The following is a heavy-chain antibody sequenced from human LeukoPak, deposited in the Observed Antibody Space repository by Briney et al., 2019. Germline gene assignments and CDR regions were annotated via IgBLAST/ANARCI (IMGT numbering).Heavy chain of an antibody. CDR1: GFTFSSYA. CDR2: ISGSGIAT. V-gene: IGHV3-23*01. D-gene: IGHD3-10*01. J-gene: IGHJ4*02. Sequence: PGGSLRLSCAASGFTFSSYAMSWVRQAPGEGPEWVSTISGSGIATYYADSLNGRFTMSRDNSKNTLYLQMNSLRAEDTAVYYCAKDGGYDSGDSDYWGQGTLVTVSS. CDR3: AKDGGYDSGDSDY.